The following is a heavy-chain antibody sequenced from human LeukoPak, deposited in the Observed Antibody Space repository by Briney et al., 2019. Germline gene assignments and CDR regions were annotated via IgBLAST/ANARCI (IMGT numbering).Heavy chain of an antibody. CDR3: ARGAVAGTYYFDY. D-gene: IGHD6-19*01. CDR2: IKQDGSEK. V-gene: IGHV3-7*01. J-gene: IGHJ4*02. CDR1: GLTFSNYW. Sequence: HPGGSLRLSCAASGLTFSNYWMSWVRQAPGKGLEWVANIKQDGSEKYYVDSVKGRFTISRDNAKNSLYLQMNSLRAEDTAVYYCARGAVAGTYYFDYWGQGTLVTVSS.